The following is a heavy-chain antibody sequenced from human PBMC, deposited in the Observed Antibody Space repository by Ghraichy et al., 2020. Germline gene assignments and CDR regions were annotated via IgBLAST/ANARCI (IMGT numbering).Heavy chain of an antibody. CDR3: ARSFADCAGDSLPTNFYVNS. V-gene: IGHV4-39*01. J-gene: IGHJ4*02. D-gene: IGHD2-21*01. Sequence: SETLSLTCTVSGGSISSSSHYWGWIRQPPGKGLEWIASVYYRGNPYYNPSLKSRVSISVDTSRHRFSLKLSSVTAADTCVYSCARSFADCAGDSLPTNFYVNSWGQGTLVTVSS. CDR2: VYYRGNP. CDR1: GGSISSSSHY.